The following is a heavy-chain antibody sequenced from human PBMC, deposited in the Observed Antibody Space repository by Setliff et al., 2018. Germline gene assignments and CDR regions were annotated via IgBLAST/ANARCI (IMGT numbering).Heavy chain of an antibody. CDR3: ARDNTIVGATDY. D-gene: IGHD1-26*01. V-gene: IGHV4-61*02. CDR1: GGSITSGSYY. CDR2: LHTSGTT. Sequence: PSQTLSLTCAVSGGSITSGSYYWSWIRQPAGEGPEWIGRLHTSGTTDYNPSLKGRVTISADTSTNHFSLKLTSVTAADTAVYYCARDNTIVGATDYWGQVALVTVSS. J-gene: IGHJ4*02.